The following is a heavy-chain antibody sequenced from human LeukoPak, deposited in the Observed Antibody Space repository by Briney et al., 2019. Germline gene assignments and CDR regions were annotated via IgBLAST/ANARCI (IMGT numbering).Heavy chain of an antibody. CDR3: ARGSTYYDSSGQVPFDY. D-gene: IGHD3-22*01. CDR2: MSGSSSTI. CDR1: GFTFSSYS. Sequence: GGSLRLSCAASGFTFSSYSMNWVRQAPGKGLEWGSYMSGSSSTIYYAASVKGRFTISRDNGKNTLYLQMNSLRAEDTAVYYCARGSTYYDSSGQVPFDYWGQGTLVTVSS. J-gene: IGHJ4*02. V-gene: IGHV3-48*01.